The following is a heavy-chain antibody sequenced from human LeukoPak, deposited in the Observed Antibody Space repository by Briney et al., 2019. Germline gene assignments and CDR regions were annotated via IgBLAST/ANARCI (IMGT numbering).Heavy chain of an antibody. V-gene: IGHV4-59*01. CDR2: IYYSGST. Sequence: SETLSLTCTVSGASISGYYWSWIRQPPGKGLEWIGYIYYSGSTSYNPSLKSRVTISVDTSKNQFSLKLSSVTAADTAVYYCARGDGYNRYWGQGTLVTVSS. CDR1: GASISGYY. CDR3: ARGDGYNRY. J-gene: IGHJ4*02. D-gene: IGHD5-24*01.